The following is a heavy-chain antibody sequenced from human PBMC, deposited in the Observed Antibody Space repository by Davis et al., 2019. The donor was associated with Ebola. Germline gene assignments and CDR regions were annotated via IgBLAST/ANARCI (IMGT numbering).Heavy chain of an antibody. CDR2: ISYDGKTK. V-gene: IGHV3-30*18. Sequence: GESLKISCAASGFTFRNFGMHWVRQAPGKGLEWVADISYDGKTKYYGGSVRGRFFVSRDDSKNTFDLQMNSLRPEDTAVYYCAKWSGSYRYYLDYWGRGTLVTVSS. CDR1: GFTFRNFG. D-gene: IGHD1-26*01. CDR3: AKWSGSYRYYLDY. J-gene: IGHJ4*02.